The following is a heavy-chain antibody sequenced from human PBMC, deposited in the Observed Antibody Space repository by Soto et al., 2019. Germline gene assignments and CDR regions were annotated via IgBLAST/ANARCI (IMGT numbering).Heavy chain of an antibody. V-gene: IGHV1-69*06. CDR3: ARSYCSSTSCYTAYYYGMDV. Sequence: QVQLVQSGAEVKKPGSSVKVSCKASGGTFSSYAISWVRQAPGQVLEWMGGIIPIFGTANYAQKFQGRVTITADKSTSTAYMELSSLRSEDTAVYYCARSYCSSTSCYTAYYYGMDVWGQGTTVTVSS. CDR1: GGTFSSYA. J-gene: IGHJ6*02. CDR2: IIPIFGTA. D-gene: IGHD2-2*02.